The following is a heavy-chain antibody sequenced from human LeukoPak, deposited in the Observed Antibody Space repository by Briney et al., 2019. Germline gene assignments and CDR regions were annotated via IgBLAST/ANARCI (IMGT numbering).Heavy chain of an antibody. Sequence: GGSLRLSCAASGFTFSSYSMNWVRQAPGKGLEWVSSISSSSSYIYYADSVKGRFTISRDNAKNSLYLQMNSLRAEDMAVYYCARDVGYSSGWWYPNWFDPWGQGTLVTVSS. J-gene: IGHJ5*02. CDR2: ISSSSSYI. V-gene: IGHV3-21*01. CDR1: GFTFSSYS. D-gene: IGHD6-19*01. CDR3: ARDVGYSSGWWYPNWFDP.